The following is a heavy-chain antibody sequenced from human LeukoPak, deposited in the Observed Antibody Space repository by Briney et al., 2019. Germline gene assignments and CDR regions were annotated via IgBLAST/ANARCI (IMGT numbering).Heavy chain of an antibody. J-gene: IGHJ3*02. CDR1: GGSFSGYY. Sequence: SETLSLTCAVYGGSFSGYYWSWIRQPPGKGLEWIGEINHRGSTNYNPSLKSRVTISVDTSKNQFSLKLSSVTAADTAVYYCARDPLISSGYYSITKPFVFDIWGQGTMVTVSS. D-gene: IGHD3-22*01. V-gene: IGHV4-34*01. CDR3: ARDPLISSGYYSITKPFVFDI. CDR2: INHRGST.